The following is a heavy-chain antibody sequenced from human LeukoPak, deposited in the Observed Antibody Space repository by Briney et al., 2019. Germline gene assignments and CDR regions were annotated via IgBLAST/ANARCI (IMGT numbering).Heavy chain of an antibody. CDR1: GFTFSHYS. Sequence: GGSLRLSCAASGFTFSHYSMNWVRQAPGKGLEWVSSISSGSNYIYYADSVKGRFTISRDNAKNSLYLQMNSLRAEDTAVYYCARDWGGVRRVTASDFWGQGTLVTVSS. V-gene: IGHV3-21*01. CDR3: ARDWGGVRRVTASDF. D-gene: IGHD3-10*01. J-gene: IGHJ4*02. CDR2: ISSGSNYI.